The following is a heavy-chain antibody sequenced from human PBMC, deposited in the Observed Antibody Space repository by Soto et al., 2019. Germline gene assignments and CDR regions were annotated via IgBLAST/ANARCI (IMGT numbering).Heavy chain of an antibody. V-gene: IGHV4-61*01. CDR1: GGSVSSGYY. D-gene: IGHD2-15*01. CDR2: LYYTGST. J-gene: IGHJ4*02. CDR3: ARGPIPVVRRYFDY. Sequence: PLETLSLTCCVSGGSVSSGYYWNWIRQSPGKGLEWIGHLYYTGSTNYNPSLKSRVTISVDTSKNQFFLNLTSVTAADTAVYYCARGPIPVVRRYFDYWGQGTLVTVSS.